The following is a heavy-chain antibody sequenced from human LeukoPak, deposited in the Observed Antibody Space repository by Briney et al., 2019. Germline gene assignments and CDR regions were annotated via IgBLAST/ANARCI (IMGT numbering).Heavy chain of an antibody. Sequence: SETLSLTCTVSGGSFGGSQYWGWFRQAPGKGLEWIGCTYTNGRTFYNPSLASRLTTSVDTSTNQISLRLTSATVADTAVFYCAAGKDVVGSPVGAFDIWGQGTMVTVSS. V-gene: IGHV4-39*07. CDR1: GGSFGGSQY. J-gene: IGHJ3*02. D-gene: IGHD2-2*01. CDR3: AAGKDVVGSPVGAFDI. CDR2: TYTNGRT.